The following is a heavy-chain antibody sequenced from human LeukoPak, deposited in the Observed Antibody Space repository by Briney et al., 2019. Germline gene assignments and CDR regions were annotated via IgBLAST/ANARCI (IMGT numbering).Heavy chain of an antibody. CDR2: INHSGST. Sequence: SETLSLTCAVYGGSFSSYYWSWIRQPPGKGLEWIGEINHSGSTNYNPSLKSRVTISVDTSKNQFSLKLSSVTAADTAVYYCARGRSYYDILTGPLTSRFDPWGQGTLVTVSS. D-gene: IGHD3-9*01. CDR1: GGSFSSYY. V-gene: IGHV4-34*01. J-gene: IGHJ5*02. CDR3: ARGRSYYDILTGPLTSRFDP.